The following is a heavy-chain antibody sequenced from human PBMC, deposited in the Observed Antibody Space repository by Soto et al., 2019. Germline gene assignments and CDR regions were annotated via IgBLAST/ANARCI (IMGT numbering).Heavy chain of an antibody. V-gene: IGHV5-51*01. CDR1: GYSFTSYW. CDR3: AAIRRLYSSGYVRYYYYGMDV. Sequence: PGESLKISCKGSGYSFTSYWIGWVRQMPGKGLEWMGIIYPGDSDTRYSPSFQGQVTISADKSISTAYLQWSSLKASDTAMYYCAAIRRLYSSGYVRYYYYGMDVWGQGTTVTVSS. J-gene: IGHJ6*02. D-gene: IGHD3-22*01. CDR2: IYPGDSDT.